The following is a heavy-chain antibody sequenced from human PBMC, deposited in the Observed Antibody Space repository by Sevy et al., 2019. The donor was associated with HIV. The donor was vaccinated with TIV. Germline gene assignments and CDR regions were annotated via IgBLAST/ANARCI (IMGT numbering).Heavy chain of an antibody. J-gene: IGHJ4*02. CDR1: GYSFTSYW. Sequence: GESLKISCKGSGYSFTSYWIGWVRQMPGKGLEWMGIISPGDSDTRYSPSFQGQVTISADKSISTAYLQWSSLKASDTAMYYCARRITMVRGVAYYFDYWGQGTLVTVSS. CDR2: ISPGDSDT. CDR3: ARRITMVRGVAYYFDY. D-gene: IGHD3-10*01. V-gene: IGHV5-51*01.